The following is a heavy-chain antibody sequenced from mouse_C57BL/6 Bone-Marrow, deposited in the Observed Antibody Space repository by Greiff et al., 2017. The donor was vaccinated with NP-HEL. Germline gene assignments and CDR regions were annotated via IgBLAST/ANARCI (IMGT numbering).Heavy chain of an antibody. CDR3: ARHEGGRGYDGSSYYAMDY. CDR1: GYTFPEYT. J-gene: IGHJ4*01. V-gene: IGHV1-62-2*01. CDR2: FYPGSGSI. Sequence: QVQLQQSGAELVKPGASVKLSCKASGYTFPEYTIHWVKQRSGQGLEWIGWFYPGSGSITYNEKFKDKATLPADKSSSTVYMELSRLTSEDSAVYFDARHEGGRGYDGSSYYAMDYWGQGTSVTVSS. D-gene: IGHD1-1*01.